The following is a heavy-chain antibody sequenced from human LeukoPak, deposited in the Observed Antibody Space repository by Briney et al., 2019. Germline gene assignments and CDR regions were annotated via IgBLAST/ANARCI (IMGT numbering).Heavy chain of an antibody. J-gene: IGHJ4*02. CDR1: GFTFSSYS. CDR2: ISTSSTTI. CDR3: ARDLYRIVVVPHYFDY. V-gene: IGHV3-48*04. D-gene: IGHD3-22*01. Sequence: PGGSLRLSCAASGFTFSSYSMNWVRQAPGKGLEWLSYISTSSTTIYYADSVKGRFTISRDNAKNSLYLQMNSLRAEDTAVYYCARDLYRIVVVPHYFDYWGQGTLVTVSS.